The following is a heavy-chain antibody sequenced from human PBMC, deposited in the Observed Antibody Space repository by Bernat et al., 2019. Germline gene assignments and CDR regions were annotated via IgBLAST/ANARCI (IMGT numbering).Heavy chain of an antibody. D-gene: IGHD1-1*01. V-gene: IGHV1-18*01. CDR2: ISAYNGNT. CDR1: GYTFTSYG. J-gene: IGHJ4*02. Sequence: QVQLVQSGAEVKKPGASVKVSCKASGYTFTSYGISWVRQAPGQGLEWMGWISAYNGNTHYAQKLQGRVTMTTDTSTSTAYMELRSLRSDDTAVYYCARDTYADGAAGTGDYWGQGTLVTVSS. CDR3: ARDTYADGAAGTGDY.